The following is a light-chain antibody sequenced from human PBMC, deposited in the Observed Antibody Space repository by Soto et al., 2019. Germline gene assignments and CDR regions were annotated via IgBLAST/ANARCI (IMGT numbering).Light chain of an antibody. CDR3: QSYDSSLSGYYV. V-gene: IGLV1-40*01. CDR2: GNS. J-gene: IGLJ1*01. CDR1: SSNIGAGYD. Sequence: CVLTRLASVSGAPGRRVPISCTGSSSNIGAGYDVHWYQQLPGTAPKLLIYGNSNRPSGVPDRFSGSKSGTSASLAITGLQAEDEADYYCQSYDSSLSGYYVFGTGTKVTVL.